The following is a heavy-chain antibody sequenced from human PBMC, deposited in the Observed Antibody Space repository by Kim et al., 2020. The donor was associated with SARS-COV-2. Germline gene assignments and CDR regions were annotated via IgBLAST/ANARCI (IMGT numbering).Heavy chain of an antibody. CDR2: IYPGDSDT. V-gene: IGHV5-51*01. CDR3: ARLRRPEYSSSWSPKRRTNKWYFDL. J-gene: IGHJ2*01. Sequence: GESLKISCKGSGYSFTSYWIGWVRQMPGKGLEWMGIIYPGDSDTRYSPSFQGQVTISADKSISTAYLQWSSLKASDTAMYYCARLRRPEYSSSWSPKRRTNKWYFDLWGRGTLVTVSS. D-gene: IGHD6-13*01. CDR1: GYSFTSYW.